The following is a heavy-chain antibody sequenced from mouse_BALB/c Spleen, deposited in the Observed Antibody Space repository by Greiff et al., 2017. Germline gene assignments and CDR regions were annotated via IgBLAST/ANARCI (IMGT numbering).Heavy chain of an antibody. J-gene: IGHJ2*01. CDR1: GFTFTDYY. V-gene: IGHV7-3*02. D-gene: IGHD1-1*02. CDR2: IRNKANGYTT. CDR3: AREIAKWYYFDY. Sequence: EVMLVESGGGLVQPGGSLRLSCATSGFTFTDYYMSWVRQPPGKALEWLGFIRNKANGYTTEYSASVKGRFTISRDNSQSILYLQMNTLRAEDSATYYCAREIAKWYYFDYWGQGTTLTVSS.